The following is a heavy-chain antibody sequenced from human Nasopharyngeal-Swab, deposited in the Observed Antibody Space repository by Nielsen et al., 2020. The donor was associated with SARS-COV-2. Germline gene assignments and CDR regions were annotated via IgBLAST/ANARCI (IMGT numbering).Heavy chain of an antibody. CDR3: ARDSNGMDV. D-gene: IGHD2/OR15-2a*01. V-gene: IGHV3-21*01. J-gene: IGHJ6*02. CDR2: ISSSSSYI. Sequence: GRQAPGKGLEWVSSISSSSSYIYYADSVKGRFTISRDNAKNSLYLQMNSMRAEDTAVYCCARDSNGMDVWGQGTTVTVSS.